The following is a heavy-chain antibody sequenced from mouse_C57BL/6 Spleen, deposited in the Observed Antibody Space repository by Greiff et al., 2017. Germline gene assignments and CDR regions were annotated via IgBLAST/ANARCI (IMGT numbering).Heavy chain of an antibody. J-gene: IGHJ4*01. CDR2: IRNKANGYTT. CDR1: GFTFTDYY. V-gene: IGHV7-3*01. Sequence: EVKVEESGGGLVQPGGSLSLSCAASGFTFTDYYMSWVRQPPGKALEWLGFIRNKANGYTTEYNASVKGRFTISRANSQSILYLQMNALRAEDSATDYCARSGYGSSYDAMDYWGQGTSVTVSS. CDR3: ARSGYGSSYDAMDY. D-gene: IGHD1-1*01.